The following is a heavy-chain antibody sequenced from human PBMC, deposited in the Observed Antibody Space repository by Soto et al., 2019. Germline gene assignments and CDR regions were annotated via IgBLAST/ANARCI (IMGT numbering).Heavy chain of an antibody. J-gene: IGHJ4*02. CDR3: ARLSNSATPLDC. CDR1: GFTFSTYS. CDR2: ISSGSSYI. V-gene: IGHV3-21*01. Sequence: GGSLRLSCAASGFTFSTYSMNWVRQAPGKGLEWVSGISSGSSYIFYAVSVRGRFTISRDNAKNTLYLQVNSLRAEDTAVYYCARLSNSATPLDCWGQGTLVTVSS.